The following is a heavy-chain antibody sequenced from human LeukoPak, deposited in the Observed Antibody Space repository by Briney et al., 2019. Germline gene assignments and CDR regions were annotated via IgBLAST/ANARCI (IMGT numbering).Heavy chain of an antibody. D-gene: IGHD5-12*01. CDR2: IKSEIDGGAT. J-gene: IGHJ3*02. V-gene: IGHV3-15*01. CDR1: GFTFSSSW. CDR3: TTGGSVIVAGTRAFDI. Sequence: TPGGSLRLSCAASGFTFSSSWMSWVRQAPGKGLEWVGRIKSEIDGGATDYAAPVQDRFTISRDDSQATLYLQMNSLKTEDTAVYYCTTGGSVIVAGTRAFDIWGQGTMVTVSS.